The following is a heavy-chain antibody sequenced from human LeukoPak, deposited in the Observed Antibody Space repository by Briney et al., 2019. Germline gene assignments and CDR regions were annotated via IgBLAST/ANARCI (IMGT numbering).Heavy chain of an antibody. D-gene: IGHD3-22*01. CDR3: ARVDRAPVDY. V-gene: IGHV4-38-2*02. Sequence: PSETLSLTCTVSGYSIRSGYYWGWIRHPPGKGLEWIASSYHSGSTYYNPSLRRVVTISVDTSKNQFSLKLRSVTAADTAVYYCARVDRAPVDYWGQGTLVTVSS. CDR1: GYSIRSGYY. CDR2: SYHSGST. J-gene: IGHJ4*02.